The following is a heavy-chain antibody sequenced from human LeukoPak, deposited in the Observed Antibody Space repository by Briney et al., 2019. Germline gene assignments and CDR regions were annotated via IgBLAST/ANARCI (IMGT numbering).Heavy chain of an antibody. CDR3: ARSSGYLPGNWFDP. CDR1: GFAFGSEA. Sequence: GGSLRLSCAVSGFAFGSEAVSWVRQSPARGLEWVASISPGGGTTYYADYVKGRFTISRDNSKNTLYLQMNSLRAEDTAVYYCARSSGYLPGNWFDPWGQGTLVTVSS. D-gene: IGHD3-22*01. J-gene: IGHJ5*02. V-gene: IGHV3-23*01. CDR2: ISPGGGTT.